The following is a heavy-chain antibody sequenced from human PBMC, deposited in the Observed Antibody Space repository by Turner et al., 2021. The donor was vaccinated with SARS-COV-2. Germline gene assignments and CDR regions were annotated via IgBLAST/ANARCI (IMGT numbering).Heavy chain of an antibody. CDR1: GVTFSSYG. D-gene: IGHD3-22*01. J-gene: IGHJ4*02. V-gene: IGHV3-30*18. CDR3: AKFPAYYYDSSDYYDGDY. Sequence: QVQLGESGGGGGQPGRALRPTGAASGVTFSSYGMHWVRQAPGKGLEWVAGISYDGSNKYYADSVKGRFTISRDNSKNTLFLQMNSLRAEDTAVYYCAKFPAYYYDSSDYYDGDYWGQGTLVTVSS. CDR2: ISYDGSNK.